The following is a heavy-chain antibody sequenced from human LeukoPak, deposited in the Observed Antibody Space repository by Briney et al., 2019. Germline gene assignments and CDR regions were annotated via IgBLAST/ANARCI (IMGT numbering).Heavy chain of an antibody. CDR2: ISGDGGST. D-gene: IGHD2-15*01. J-gene: IGHJ4*02. CDR1: GFTFDDYA. V-gene: IGHV3-43*02. CDR3: ARDDCSGGSCLTTPYFDY. Sequence: PGGSLRLSCAASGFTFDDYAMHWVRQAPGKGLEWVSLISGDGGSTYYADSVKGRFTISRDNSKNSLYLQMNSLRTEDTALYYCARDDCSGGSCLTTPYFDYWGQGTLVTVSS.